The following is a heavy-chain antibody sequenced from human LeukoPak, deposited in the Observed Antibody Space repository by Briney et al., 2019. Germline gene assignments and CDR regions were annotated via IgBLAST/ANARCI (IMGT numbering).Heavy chain of an antibody. Sequence: GGSLRLSCAASGFTFSSYSMNWVRQAPGEGLEWLSSISGSSSYIFYADSVKGRFTISRDNAKNSLYLQMSSLRAEDTAIYYCARDQPPDHWGQGTLVTVSS. CDR1: GFTFSSYS. CDR3: ARDQPPDH. D-gene: IGHD1-14*01. CDR2: ISGSSSYI. V-gene: IGHV3-21*01. J-gene: IGHJ4*02.